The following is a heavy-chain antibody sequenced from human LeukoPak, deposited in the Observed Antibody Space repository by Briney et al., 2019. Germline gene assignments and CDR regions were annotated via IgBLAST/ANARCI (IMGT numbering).Heavy chain of an antibody. Sequence: GGSLRLSCAASGLTFSNYWMDWVRQAPGKGLEWVANIKQDGSEKNYVDSVKGRFIISRDNAKNSLYLQMNTLRADDTAVYYCARGSTYYDSSGQVPFDYWGQGTLVTVSS. CDR2: IKQDGSEK. CDR1: GLTFSNYW. V-gene: IGHV3-7*03. D-gene: IGHD3-22*01. J-gene: IGHJ4*02. CDR3: ARGSTYYDSSGQVPFDY.